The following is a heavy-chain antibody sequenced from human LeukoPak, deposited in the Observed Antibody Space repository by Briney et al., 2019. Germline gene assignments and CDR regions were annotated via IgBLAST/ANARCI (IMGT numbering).Heavy chain of an antibody. CDR1: GYSFNDKY. J-gene: IGHJ4*02. CDR3: ARNPSGYDMPY. D-gene: IGHD5-12*01. V-gene: IGHV1-2*02. CDR2: INPNSGGT. Sequence: ASVKVSCKASGYSFNDKYLHWVRQAPGQGLEWMGSINPNSGGTNYAQKFQGRVTMTRDTSISTAYMELSRLRSDDTAVYYCARNPSGYDMPYWGQGTLVTVSS.